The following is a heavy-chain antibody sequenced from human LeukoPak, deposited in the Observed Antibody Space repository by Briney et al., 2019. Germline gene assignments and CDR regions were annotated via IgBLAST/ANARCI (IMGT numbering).Heavy chain of an antibody. D-gene: IGHD4-11*01. Sequence: GRSLRLSCAASGFTFSSYGMHWVRQAPGKGLEWVAVISYDGSNKYYADSVKGRFTISRDNAKNSLYLQMNSLRAEDTAVYYCARLTNYFDYWGQGTLVTVSS. CDR2: ISYDGSNK. CDR3: ARLTNYFDY. V-gene: IGHV3-30*03. J-gene: IGHJ4*02. CDR1: GFTFSSYG.